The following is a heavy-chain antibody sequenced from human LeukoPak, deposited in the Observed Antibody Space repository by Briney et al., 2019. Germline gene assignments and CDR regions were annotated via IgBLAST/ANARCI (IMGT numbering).Heavy chain of an antibody. CDR1: GFSFSNYA. Sequence: GRSLRLPCAASGFSFSNYAMDWVRQAPGKGLEWVAVISKDGSMKYYSDSVKGRFTVSRDNSIHTLYLEMNSLKTEDTAVYYCAGESFDFWSQGTMVTVSS. CDR2: ISKDGSMK. V-gene: IGHV3-30*04. CDR3: AGESFDF. J-gene: IGHJ3*01.